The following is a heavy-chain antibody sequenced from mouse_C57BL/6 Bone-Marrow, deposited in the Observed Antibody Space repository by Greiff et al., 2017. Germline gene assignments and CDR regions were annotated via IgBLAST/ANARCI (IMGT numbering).Heavy chain of an antibody. CDR1: GFTFSSYG. D-gene: IGHD2-1*01. CDR3: ARLGNSAWFAY. Sequence: EVQLVESGGDLVKPGGSLKLSCAASGFTFSSYGMSWVRQTPDKRLGWVATISSGGSYTYYPDSVKGRFTISRDNAKNTLYLQMSSLKSEDTAMYYCARLGNSAWFAYWGQGTLVTVSA. J-gene: IGHJ3*01. V-gene: IGHV5-6*01. CDR2: ISSGGSYT.